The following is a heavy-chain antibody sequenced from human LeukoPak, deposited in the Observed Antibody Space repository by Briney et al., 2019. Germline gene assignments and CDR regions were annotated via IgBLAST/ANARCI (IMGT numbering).Heavy chain of an antibody. V-gene: IGHV3-23*01. Sequence: GGSLRLSCAASGFTFSSYAMSWVRQAPGKGLEWVSAISGSGGSTYYADSVKGRFTISRDNSKNTLYLQMNSLRAEDTAVYYCAKGKVLQYFDWPTGDFDYWGQGTLVTVSS. CDR2: ISGSGGST. CDR3: AKGKVLQYFDWPTGDFDY. J-gene: IGHJ4*02. D-gene: IGHD3-9*01. CDR1: GFTFSSYA.